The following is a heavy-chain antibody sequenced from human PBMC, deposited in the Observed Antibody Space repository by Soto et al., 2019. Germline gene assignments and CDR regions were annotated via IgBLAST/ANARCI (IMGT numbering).Heavy chain of an antibody. V-gene: IGHV1-46*01. CDR2: INPSGGST. CDR1: GYTFTSYY. D-gene: IGHD1-26*01. J-gene: IGHJ5*02. CDR3: ARSSGSYQFWFDP. Sequence: QVQLVQSGAEVKKPGASVKVSCKASGYTFTSYYMHWVRQAPGQGLEWMGIINPSGGSTSYAQKFQGGVTMTRDTSTSTVYMELSSLRSEDTAVYYCARSSGSYQFWFDPWGQGTLVTVSS.